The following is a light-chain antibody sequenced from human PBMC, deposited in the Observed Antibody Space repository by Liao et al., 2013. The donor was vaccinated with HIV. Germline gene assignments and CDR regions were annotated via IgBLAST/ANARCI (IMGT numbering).Light chain of an antibody. Sequence: SYVLTQSPSVSVAPGKTARITCGGNNIGSKSVHWYQQKPGQAPVLVIYYDSDRPSGIPERFSGSNSGNTATLTISRVEAGDEADYYCQVWDTSSDHGVFGGGTKLTVL. CDR3: QVWDTSSDHGV. CDR1: NIGSKS. V-gene: IGLV3-21*01. CDR2: YDS. J-gene: IGLJ3*02.